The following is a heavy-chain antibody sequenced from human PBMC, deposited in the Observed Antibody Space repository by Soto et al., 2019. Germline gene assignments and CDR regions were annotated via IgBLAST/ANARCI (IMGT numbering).Heavy chain of an antibody. J-gene: IGHJ3*02. Sequence: GESQKICSKGAEYSFTSYWIGWVRQMPGKGLEWMGIIYPGDSDTRYSPSFQGQVTISADKSISTAYLQWSSLKASDTAMYYCARRGSGSSTSWYRGFAFDIWGQGTMVTV. V-gene: IGHV5-51*01. CDR2: IYPGDSDT. D-gene: IGHD2-2*01. CDR1: EYSFTSYW. CDR3: ARRGSGSSTSWYRGFAFDI.